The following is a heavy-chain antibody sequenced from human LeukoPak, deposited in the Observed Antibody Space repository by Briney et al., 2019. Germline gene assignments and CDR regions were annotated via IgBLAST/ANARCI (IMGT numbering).Heavy chain of an antibody. CDR1: GFTFSSYA. Sequence: GGSLRLSCAASGFTFSSYAMSWVRQAPGKGLEWVSSISSSSSYIYYADSVKGRFTISRDNAKNSLYLQMNSLRAEDTAVYYCARVRKYCTNGVCSRYYFDYWGQGTLVTVSS. CDR2: ISSSSSYI. CDR3: ARVRKYCTNGVCSRYYFDY. D-gene: IGHD2-8*01. V-gene: IGHV3-21*01. J-gene: IGHJ4*02.